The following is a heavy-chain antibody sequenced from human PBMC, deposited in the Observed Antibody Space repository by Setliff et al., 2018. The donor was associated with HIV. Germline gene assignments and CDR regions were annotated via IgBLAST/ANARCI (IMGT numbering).Heavy chain of an antibody. CDR2: IYASGST. CDR1: GGSISSYY. J-gene: IGHJ6*02. D-gene: IGHD3-3*01. Sequence: PSETLSLTCTVSGGSISSYYWSWIRRPAGKGLEWIGRIYASGSTNYNPSLKSRVTISVDTSKNQFSLKLSSVSAADTAVYYCARSKTFYDFWGGYYTHGAFKIWGLGTTVTVSS. V-gene: IGHV4-4*07. CDR3: ARSKTFYDFWGGYYTHGAFKI.